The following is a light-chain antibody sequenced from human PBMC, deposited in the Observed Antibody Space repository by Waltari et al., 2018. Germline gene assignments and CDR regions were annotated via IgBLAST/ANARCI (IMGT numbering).Light chain of an antibody. J-gene: IGKJ1*01. CDR1: QSISSW. V-gene: IGKV1-5*03. Sequence: DSQMTQSLSTLSDSVGERVTITCRAIQSISSWLAWYQQKPGKAPKVLIYKASSLESGVPSRFSGSGSGTEFTLTISSLQPDDFATYYFQQYNSYSGTFGQGTKVEIK. CDR3: QQYNSYSGT. CDR2: KAS.